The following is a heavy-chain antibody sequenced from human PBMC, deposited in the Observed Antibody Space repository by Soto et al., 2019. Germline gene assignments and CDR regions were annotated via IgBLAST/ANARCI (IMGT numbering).Heavy chain of an antibody. Sequence: PGGSLRLSCAASGFTFSSYGMHWVRQAPGKGLEWVAVIWYDGSNKYYADSVKGRFTISRDNSKNTLYLQMNSLRAEDTAVYYCARDLGYQLPTYYYYGMDVWGQGTTVTVSS. CDR3: ARDLGYQLPTYYYYGMDV. J-gene: IGHJ6*02. CDR1: GFTFSSYG. D-gene: IGHD2-2*01. CDR2: IWYDGSNK. V-gene: IGHV3-33*01.